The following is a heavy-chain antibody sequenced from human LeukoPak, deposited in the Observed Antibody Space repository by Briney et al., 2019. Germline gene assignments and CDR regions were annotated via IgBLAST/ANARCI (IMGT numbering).Heavy chain of an antibody. D-gene: IGHD2-21*01. Sequence: GGSLRLSCAASGFTFSSYWMNWARQAPGKGLEWVASINHNGNVNYYVDSVKGRFTISRDNAKNSLYLQMSNLRAEDTAVYYCARMWWKWAGDWGQGTLVSVSA. CDR2: INHNGNVN. V-gene: IGHV3-7*03. J-gene: IGHJ4*02. CDR1: GFTFSSYW. CDR3: ARMWWKWAGD.